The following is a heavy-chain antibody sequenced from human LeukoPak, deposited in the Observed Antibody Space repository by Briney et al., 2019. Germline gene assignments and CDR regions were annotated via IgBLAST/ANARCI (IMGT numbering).Heavy chain of an antibody. J-gene: IGHJ3*02. CDR3: AGSWSPYDAFDI. Sequence: GGSLRLSCAASGFTFSSYSMMWVRQAPGKGLEWVSYISSSSTTIHYADSVKGRFTISRDNAKNSVYLQMNSLRAEDTAVYYCAGSWSPYDAFDIWGQGTMVTVSS. D-gene: IGHD6-13*01. V-gene: IGHV3-48*01. CDR2: ISSSSTTI. CDR1: GFTFSSYS.